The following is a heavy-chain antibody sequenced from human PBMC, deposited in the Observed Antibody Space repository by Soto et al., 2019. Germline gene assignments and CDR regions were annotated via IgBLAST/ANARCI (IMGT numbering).Heavy chain of an antibody. Sequence: GGSLRLSCTTSGFTFNTYGMHWVRQAPGKGLEWVSAISGSGGSTYYADSVKGRFTISRDNSKNTLYLQMNSLRAEDTAVYYCAKDMYSTGFFDYWGQGALVTVSS. CDR1: GFTFNTYG. D-gene: IGHD6-19*01. CDR2: ISGSGGST. J-gene: IGHJ4*02. V-gene: IGHV3-23*01. CDR3: AKDMYSTGFFDY.